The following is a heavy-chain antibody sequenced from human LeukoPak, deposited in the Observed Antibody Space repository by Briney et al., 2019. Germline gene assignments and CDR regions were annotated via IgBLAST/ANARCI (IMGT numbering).Heavy chain of an antibody. Sequence: GGSLRLSCEATGFTFSTYTVHWVRQAPGKGLEWVSGISTSGGGIYYADSVKGRFTISRDNSMNTLYLQMYSLRADDTAVYYCARDGFDYYDSSGYYYFDSWGQGTLVTVSS. V-gene: IGHV3-23*01. CDR3: ARDGFDYYDSSGYYYFDS. J-gene: IGHJ4*02. CDR1: GFTFSTYT. CDR2: ISTSGGGI. D-gene: IGHD3-22*01.